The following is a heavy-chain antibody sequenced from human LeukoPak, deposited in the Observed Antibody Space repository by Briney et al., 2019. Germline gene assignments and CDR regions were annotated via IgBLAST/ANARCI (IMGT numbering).Heavy chain of an antibody. CDR3: ARDMWQQFDWFDP. V-gene: IGHV1-2*02. Sequence: ASVKVSCKASGYTFTGYYMHWVRQAPGQGLEWMGWINPNSGGTNYAQKFQGRVAMTRDSSISTAYLELSRLTSDDTAVYYCARDMWQQFDWFDPWGQGTLVTVSS. D-gene: IGHD6-13*01. CDR1: GYTFTGYY. CDR2: INPNSGGT. J-gene: IGHJ5*02.